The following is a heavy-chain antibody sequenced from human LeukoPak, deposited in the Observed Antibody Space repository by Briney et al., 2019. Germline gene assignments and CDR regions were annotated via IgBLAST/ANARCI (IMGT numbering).Heavy chain of an antibody. V-gene: IGHV3-23*01. D-gene: IGHD2-15*01. Sequence: PGGSLRLSCVASGFTFSSYAMSWVRQAPGKGLEWVSGISGSGDNTYYADSVKGRFTISRDNSKNTLYLQMNSLRAEDTAVFYCAKDRVFHCSGGSCSFDYWGQGTLVTVSS. J-gene: IGHJ4*02. CDR1: GFTFSSYA. CDR2: ISGSGDNT. CDR3: AKDRVFHCSGGSCSFDY.